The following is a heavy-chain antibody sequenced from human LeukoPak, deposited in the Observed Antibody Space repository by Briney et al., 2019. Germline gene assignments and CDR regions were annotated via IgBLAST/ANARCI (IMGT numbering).Heavy chain of an antibody. J-gene: IGHJ4*02. CDR1: GFNFISYW. CDR2: IKEDGSKK. CDR3: ARSWGGSYHPLDY. V-gene: IGHV3-7*01. Sequence: GGSLRLSCAASGFNFISYWMSWVRQAPGKGLEWVANIKEDGSKKYYVDSVKGRFTISRDNAKNSLYLQVNSLRAEDSAVYYCARSWGGSYHPLDYWGQGTLLTVYS. D-gene: IGHD3-16*02.